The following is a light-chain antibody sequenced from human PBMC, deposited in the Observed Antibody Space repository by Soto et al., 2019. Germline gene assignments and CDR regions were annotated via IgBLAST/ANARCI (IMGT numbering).Light chain of an antibody. Sequence: ISVTQSPSSLSGSVGDRVIITCRASESITGYLNWYQQTPGNPPKLLIYDLSILESGASPRFRGTGAGIQFTLSIDSLQPEDVGTYYCQQSQRTPYTFGKGT. V-gene: IGKV1-39*01. CDR1: ESITGY. J-gene: IGKJ2*01. CDR3: QQSQRTPYT. CDR2: DLS.